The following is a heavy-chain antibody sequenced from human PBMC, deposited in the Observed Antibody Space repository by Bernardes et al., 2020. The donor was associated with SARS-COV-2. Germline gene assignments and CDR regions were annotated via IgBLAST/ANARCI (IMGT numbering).Heavy chain of an antibody. V-gene: IGHV3-64D*06. D-gene: IGHD2-8*01. J-gene: IGHJ1*01. CDR2: ISSNGGST. CDR3: VKCKMVYAIYSYFQH. CDR1: GFTFSSYA. Sequence: GGSLRLSCSASGFTFSSYAMHWVRQAPGKGLEYVSAISSNGGSTYYADSVKGRFTISRDNSKNTLYLQMSSLRAEDTAVYYCVKCKMVYAIYSYFQHWGQGTLVTVSS.